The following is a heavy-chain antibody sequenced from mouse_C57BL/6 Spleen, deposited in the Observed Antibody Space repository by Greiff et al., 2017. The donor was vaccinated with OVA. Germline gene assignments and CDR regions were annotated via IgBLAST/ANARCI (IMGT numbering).Heavy chain of an antibody. Sequence: EVKLVESGGGLVKPGGSLKLSCAASGFTFSDYGMHWVRQAPEKGLEWVAYISSGSSTIYYADAVTCRFTISRDNNKNTLFLQMTRLRSEITAMYYCGRRGLGYYAMDYWGQGTSVTVSS. D-gene: IGHD2-2*01. V-gene: IGHV5-17*01. CDR3: GRRGLGYYAMDY. CDR1: GFTFSDYG. J-gene: IGHJ4*01. CDR2: ISSGSSTI.